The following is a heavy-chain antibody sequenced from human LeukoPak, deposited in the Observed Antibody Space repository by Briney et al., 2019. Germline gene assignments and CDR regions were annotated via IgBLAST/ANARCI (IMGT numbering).Heavy chain of an antibody. Sequence: GGSLRLSCAASGFTFSSYAMSWVRQAPGKGLEWVSAISGSGGSTYYADSVKGRFTISRDNSKNTLYLQMNSLRAEDTAVYYCAKTDTVRLITGGDYYYYYMDVWGKGTTVTVSS. J-gene: IGHJ6*03. CDR2: ISGSGGST. D-gene: IGHD4-17*01. V-gene: IGHV3-23*01. CDR1: GFTFSSYA. CDR3: AKTDTVRLITGGDYYYYYMDV.